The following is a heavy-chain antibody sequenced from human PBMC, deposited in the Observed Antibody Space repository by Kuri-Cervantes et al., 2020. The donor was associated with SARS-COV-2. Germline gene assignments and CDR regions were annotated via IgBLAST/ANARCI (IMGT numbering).Heavy chain of an antibody. V-gene: IGHV4-34*01. CDR1: GGSFNNYY. CDR3: ARGLVAVVPSPVLGLGPHYYSYHVDV. D-gene: IGHD2-2*01. J-gene: IGHJ6*02. Sequence: AGSLSLTCAVYGGSFNNYYWSWIRQPPGKGLEWIGEINHSGGTNHNPSLKSRVIISADTSKNQFSLKMRSVTAADTAVYYCARGLVAVVPSPVLGLGPHYYSYHVDVWGHGTTVTVSS. CDR2: INHSGGT.